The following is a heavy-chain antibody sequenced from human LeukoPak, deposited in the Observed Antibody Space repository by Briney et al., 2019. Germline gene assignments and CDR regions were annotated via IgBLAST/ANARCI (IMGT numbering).Heavy chain of an antibody. CDR2: INPNSGGT. Sequence: GPVKVSCKASGYTFTGYYMHWVRQAPGQGLEWMGWINPNSGGTNYAQKFQGRVTMTRDTSISTAYMELSRLKSDDTAVYYCASEPGYSSGWFDYWGQGTLVTVSS. V-gene: IGHV1-2*02. CDR3: ASEPGYSSGWFDY. D-gene: IGHD6-19*01. CDR1: GYTFTGYY. J-gene: IGHJ4*02.